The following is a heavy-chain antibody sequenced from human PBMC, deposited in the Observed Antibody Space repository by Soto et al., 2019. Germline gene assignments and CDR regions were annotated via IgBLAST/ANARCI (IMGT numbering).Heavy chain of an antibody. V-gene: IGHV4-59*01. CDR2: IYYSGST. D-gene: IGHD5-12*01. J-gene: IGHJ4*02. CDR1: GGSISSYY. CDR3: ARSYIGATDY. Sequence: SETLSLTCTVSGGSISSYYWSWIRQPPGKGLEWIGYIYYSGSTNYNPSLKSRVTISVDTSKNQFSLKLSSVTAADTAVYYCARSYIGATDYWGQGTLVTVSS.